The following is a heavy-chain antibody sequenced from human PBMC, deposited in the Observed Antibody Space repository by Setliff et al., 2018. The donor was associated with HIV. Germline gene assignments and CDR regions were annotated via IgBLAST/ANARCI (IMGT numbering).Heavy chain of an antibody. CDR2: FYHSGST. V-gene: IGHV4-38-2*02. D-gene: IGHD1-26*01. CDR1: GYSVSSGYY. Sequence: SETLSLTCAVSGYSVSSGYYWGWIRQPPGKGLEWIGSFYHSGSTFYNPSLKSRVTISLDTSKNQFSLKLSSVTAADTAVYYCAKEGNSVDNWLDPWGPGTLVTVSS. CDR3: AKEGNSVDNWLDP. J-gene: IGHJ5*02.